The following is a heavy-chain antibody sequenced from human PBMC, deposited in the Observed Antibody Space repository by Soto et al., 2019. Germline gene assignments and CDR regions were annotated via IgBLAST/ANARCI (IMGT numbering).Heavy chain of an antibody. CDR3: ARETPRAVVTATDDY. Sequence: PSETLSLTCAVSGGSISSGGYSWSWIRQPPGKGLEWIGYIYHSGNTYYNPSLKSRVTISVDRSKNQFSLKLSSVTAADTAVYYCARETPRAVVTATDDYWGQGTLVTVSS. J-gene: IGHJ4*02. CDR1: GGSISSGGYS. D-gene: IGHD2-21*02. V-gene: IGHV4-30-2*01. CDR2: IYHSGNT.